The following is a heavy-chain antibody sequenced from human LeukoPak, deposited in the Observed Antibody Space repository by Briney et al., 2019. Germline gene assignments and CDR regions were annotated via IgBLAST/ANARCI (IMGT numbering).Heavy chain of an antibody. CDR3: AKSRITMVRGVLYYFDY. CDR2: ISYDGSNK. D-gene: IGHD3-10*01. CDR1: GFTFSSYG. V-gene: IGHV3-30*18. J-gene: IGHJ4*02. Sequence: GGSLRLSCAASGFTFSSYGMHWVRQAPGEGLEWVAVISYDGSNKYYADSVKGRFTISRDNSKNTLYLQMNSLRAEDTAVYYCAKSRITMVRGVLYYFDYWGQGTLVTVSS.